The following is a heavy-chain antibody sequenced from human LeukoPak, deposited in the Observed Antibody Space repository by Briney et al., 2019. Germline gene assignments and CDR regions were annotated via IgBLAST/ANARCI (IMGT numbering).Heavy chain of an antibody. CDR3: ARLNSSGWYKNWFDP. D-gene: IGHD6-19*01. CDR1: GGTFISYA. CDR2: IIPIFGTA. V-gene: IGHV1-69*13. Sequence: GASVKVSCKASGGTFISYAISWVRQAPGQGLEWMGGIIPIFGTANYAQKFQGRVTITADESTSTAYMELSSLRSEDTAVYYCARLNSSGWYKNWFDPWGQGTLVTVSS. J-gene: IGHJ5*02.